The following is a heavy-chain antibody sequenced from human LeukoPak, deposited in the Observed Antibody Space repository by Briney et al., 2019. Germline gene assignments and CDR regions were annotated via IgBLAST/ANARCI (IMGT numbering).Heavy chain of an antibody. CDR1: GFKFDDYG. Sequence: PGGSLRLSCAASGFKFDDYGMSWVRQAPGKGLEWVSGIDWNGASTGFADSVKGRFTISRDNAKNSLYLQMNSLRAEDTALYYCARSTRYKHDSSGYRDFDYWGQGTLVTVSS. CDR3: ARSTRYKHDSSGYRDFDY. V-gene: IGHV3-20*04. D-gene: IGHD3-22*01. CDR2: IDWNGAST. J-gene: IGHJ4*02.